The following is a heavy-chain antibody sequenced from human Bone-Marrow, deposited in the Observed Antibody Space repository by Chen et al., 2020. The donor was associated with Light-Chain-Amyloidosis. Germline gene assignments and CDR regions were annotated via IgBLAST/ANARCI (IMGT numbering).Heavy chain of an antibody. J-gene: IGHJ4*02. V-gene: IGHV5-51*01. CDR3: ARRRDGYNFDY. CDR2: IYPDESDA. D-gene: IGHD5-12*01. Sequence: EVQLEQSGPEVKKPGESLKISCKGSGYTFPNYWIGWVRQMPGKGLEWMGVIYPDESDARSSPSFEGQVTISADKSLTTAYLQWRSLKASDTAMYYCARRRDGYNFDYWGQGTLVTVSS. CDR1: GYTFPNYW.